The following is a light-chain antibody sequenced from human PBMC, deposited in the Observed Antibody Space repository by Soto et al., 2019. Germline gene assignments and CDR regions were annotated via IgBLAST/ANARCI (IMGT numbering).Light chain of an antibody. V-gene: IGKV3-20*01. CDR2: GAS. CDR1: QTISNTF. J-gene: IGKJ4*01. CDR3: QQYGVPPP. Sequence: EIVLTQSPGTLSLSPGERATLSFRASQTISNTFLAWYTQRPGQAPRPLIYGASGRAAGIPDRVSGSGSGTDFTLSISRLEPEEFAVYYCQQYGVPPPFGGGTKLDIK.